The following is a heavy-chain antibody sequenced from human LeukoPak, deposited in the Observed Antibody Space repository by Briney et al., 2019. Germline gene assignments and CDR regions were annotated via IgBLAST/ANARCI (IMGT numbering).Heavy chain of an antibody. J-gene: IGHJ4*02. CDR3: ARVEQLVLVFDY. D-gene: IGHD6-6*01. CDR2: SNHSGST. V-gene: IGHV4-34*01. Sequence: MPSETLSLTCAVYGGYFSGYYWSWIRQPPGKGLEWIGESNHSGSTNYNPSLKSRVTISVDTSKNQFSLKLSSVTAADTAVYYCARVEQLVLVFDYWGQGTLVTVSS. CDR1: GGYFSGYY.